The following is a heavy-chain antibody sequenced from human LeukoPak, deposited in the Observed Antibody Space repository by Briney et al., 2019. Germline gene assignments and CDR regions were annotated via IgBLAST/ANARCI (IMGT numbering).Heavy chain of an antibody. D-gene: IGHD1-26*01. J-gene: IGHJ4*02. V-gene: IGHV3-7*01. CDR3: AREKGIVGATILDY. CDR2: IKQDGSEK. Sequence: GGSLRLSCAASGFTVSSYWMSWVRQTPGKGRKGVANIKQDGSEKYYVDSVKGRFTISRDNAKNSLYLQMNSLRAEDTAVYYCAREKGIVGATILDYWGQGTLVTVSS. CDR1: GFTVSSYW.